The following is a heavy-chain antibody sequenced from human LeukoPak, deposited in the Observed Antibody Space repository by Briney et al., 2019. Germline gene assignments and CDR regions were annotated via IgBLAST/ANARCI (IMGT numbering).Heavy chain of an antibody. J-gene: IGHJ4*02. CDR1: GFTFSDYY. Sequence: GGSLRLSCEASGFTFSDYYMSWIPQAPGKGLEWVAYISSSSTYTNYADSVKGRFTISRDNAKNSLYLQMNRLRADDTAVYFCARDRSGSVYHYDCSGYSFWGQGTLVTVSS. CDR2: ISSSSTYT. V-gene: IGHV3-11*05. CDR3: ARDRSGSVYHYDCSGYSF. D-gene: IGHD3-22*01.